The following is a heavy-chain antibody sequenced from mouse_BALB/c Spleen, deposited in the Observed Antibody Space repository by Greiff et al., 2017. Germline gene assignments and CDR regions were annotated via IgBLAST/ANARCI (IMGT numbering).Heavy chain of an antibody. J-gene: IGHJ2*01. CDR3: TSSGRGAPFDY. V-gene: IGHV1-5*01. CDR2: IYPGNSDT. Sequence: EVQVVESGTVLARPGASVKMSCKASGYTFTSYWMHWVKQRPGQGLEWIGAIYPGNSDTSYNQKFKGKAKLTAVTSTSTAYMELSSLTNEDSAVYYCTSSGRGAPFDYWGQGTTLTVSS. CDR1: GYTFTSYW. D-gene: IGHD3-1*01.